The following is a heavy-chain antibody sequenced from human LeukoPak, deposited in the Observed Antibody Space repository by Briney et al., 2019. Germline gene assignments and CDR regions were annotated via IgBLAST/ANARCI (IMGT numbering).Heavy chain of an antibody. D-gene: IGHD4-11*01. CDR2: IYWHDDK. CDR1: GFSLTTTVVA. Sequence: SAPTLLTPTQTLTLTCTFSGFSLTTTVVAGTWIRQPTGEALEGLALIYWHDDKRYSPYLESRLNISKDDSKNQVVITMTNMDTVDTATYYCARRRSATVGFDYWGQGTLVTVSS. CDR3: ARRRSATVGFDY. V-gene: IGHV2-5*01. J-gene: IGHJ4*02.